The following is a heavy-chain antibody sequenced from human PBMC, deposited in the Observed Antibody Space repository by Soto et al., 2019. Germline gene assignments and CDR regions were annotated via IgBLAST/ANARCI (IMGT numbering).Heavy chain of an antibody. J-gene: IGHJ6*02. D-gene: IGHD5-12*01. Sequence: QVQLVESGGGVVQPGRSLRLSCAASGFTFSTYGMHWVRQAPGKGLEWVALVWYDGRNKDYADSVKGRFTISRDNSKNKLYMQMNSLRDEDTAVYYCVRAAGYSGNDYVYYYGMDVWGQGTTVTVS. CDR3: VRAAGYSGNDYVYYYGMDV. V-gene: IGHV3-33*01. CDR2: VWYDGRNK. CDR1: GFTFSTYG.